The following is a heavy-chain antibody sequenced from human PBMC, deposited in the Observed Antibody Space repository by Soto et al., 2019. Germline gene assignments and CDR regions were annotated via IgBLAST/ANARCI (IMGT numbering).Heavy chain of an antibody. CDR3: ARVGSPYYYDSTRAFEI. V-gene: IGHV4-59*01. J-gene: IGHJ3*02. CDR1: GGSISNYY. D-gene: IGHD3-22*01. CDR2: IYYSGST. Sequence: QVQLQESGPGLVKPSETLSLTCTVSGGSISNYYWSWIRQHPGKGLEWIGYIYYSGSTNYNPSLKSRVTISIGTSKNQFSLRLSSVTAADTAVYYCARVGSPYYYDSTRAFEIWGQGTMVTVSS.